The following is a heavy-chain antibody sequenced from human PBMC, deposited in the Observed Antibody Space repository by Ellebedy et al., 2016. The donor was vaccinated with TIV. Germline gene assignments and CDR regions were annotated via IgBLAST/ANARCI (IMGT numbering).Heavy chain of an antibody. D-gene: IGHD5-18*01. V-gene: IGHV1-69*06. CDR2: IIPIFGTA. CDR3: ARGTAMATPYYYYYGIDV. CDR1: GGTFSSYA. Sequence: SVKVSXXASGGTFSSYAISWVRQAPGQGLEWMGGIIPIFGTANYAQKFQGRVTITADKSTSTAYMELSSLRSEDTAVYYCARGTAMATPYYYYYGIDVWGQGTTVTVSS. J-gene: IGHJ6*02.